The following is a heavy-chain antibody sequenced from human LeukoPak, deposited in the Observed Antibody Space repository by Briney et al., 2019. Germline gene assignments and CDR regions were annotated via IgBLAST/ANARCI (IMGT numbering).Heavy chain of an antibody. CDR3: AKETDSSGYYYYFDY. J-gene: IGHJ4*02. CDR2: ISGSGGST. Sequence: PGGSLRLSCAASGFTFSSSAMSWVRQAPGKGLEWVSAISGSGGSTYYADSVKGRFTISRDNSQNTLYLQMNSLRAEDTAVYYCAKETDSSGYYYYFDYWGQGTLVTVSS. D-gene: IGHD3-22*01. V-gene: IGHV3-23*01. CDR1: GFTFSSSA.